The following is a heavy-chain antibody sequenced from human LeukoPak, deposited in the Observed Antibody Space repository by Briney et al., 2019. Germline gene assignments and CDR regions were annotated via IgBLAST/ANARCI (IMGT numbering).Heavy chain of an antibody. D-gene: IGHD4-17*01. CDR2: IYYSGST. Sequence: KASETLSLTCTVSGGSISSSSYYWGWIRQPPGKGLEWIGSIYYSGSTYYNPSLKSRVTISVDTSKNQFSLKLSSVTAADTAVYYCARFSYGVYPWGQGTLVTVSS. J-gene: IGHJ5*02. CDR1: GGSISSSSYY. V-gene: IGHV4-39*07. CDR3: ARFSYGVYP.